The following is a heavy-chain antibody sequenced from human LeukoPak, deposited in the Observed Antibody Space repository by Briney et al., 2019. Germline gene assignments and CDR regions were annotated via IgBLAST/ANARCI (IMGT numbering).Heavy chain of an antibody. V-gene: IGHV1-69*04. D-gene: IGHD4-17*01. CDR1: GGTFSSYA. CDR2: IIPILGIA. J-gene: IGHJ6*02. Sequence: SVKVSCKASGGTFSSYAISWVRQAPGQGLEWMGRIIPILGIANYAQKFQGRVTITADKSTSTAYMELSSLRSEDTAVYYCARYGDYTSYHYYGMDVWGQGTTVTVSS. CDR3: ARYGDYTSYHYYGMDV.